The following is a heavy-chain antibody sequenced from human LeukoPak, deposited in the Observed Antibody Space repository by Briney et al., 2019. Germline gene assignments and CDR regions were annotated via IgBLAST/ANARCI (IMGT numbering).Heavy chain of an antibody. V-gene: IGHV4-39*01. CDR1: GGSISSSSYY. D-gene: IGHD3-22*01. CDR2: IYYSGST. J-gene: IGHJ4*02. CDR3: ARLLDSSGPGDY. Sequence: SETLSFTCTVSGGSISSSSYYWGWIRQPPGKGLEWIGSIYYSGSTYYNPSLKSRVTISVDTSKNQFSLKLSSVTAADTAVYYCARLLDSSGPGDYWGQGTLVTVSS.